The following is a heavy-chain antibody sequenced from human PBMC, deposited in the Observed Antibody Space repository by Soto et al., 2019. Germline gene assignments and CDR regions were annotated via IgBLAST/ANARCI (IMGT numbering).Heavy chain of an antibody. CDR1: GYSFTGYS. J-gene: IGHJ4*02. Sequence: GASVKVSCKTSGYSFTGYSVHWVRQAPGHGPEWMGGIIPIFGTANYAQKFQGRVTITADESTSTAYMELSSLRSEDTAVYYCARGNNWNYDYWGQGTLVTVSS. V-gene: IGHV1-69*13. CDR2: IIPIFGTA. CDR3: ARGNNWNYDY. D-gene: IGHD1-7*01.